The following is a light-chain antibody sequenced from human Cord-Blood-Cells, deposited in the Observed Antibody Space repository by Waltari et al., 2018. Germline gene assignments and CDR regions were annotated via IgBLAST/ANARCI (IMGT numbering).Light chain of an antibody. CDR2: GGS. CDR3: QQYKNWPLT. J-gene: IGKJ4*02. Sequence: EIVMTQSPATLAVSPGDRATLSCSASQSVSGNFAWYQQKPGQAPRPLIYGGSTRATGIPARFSGSGSGTEFTLTISSLQCEDFAVYYCQQYKNWPLTFGGGTKVEIK. V-gene: IGKV3-15*01. CDR1: QSVSGN.